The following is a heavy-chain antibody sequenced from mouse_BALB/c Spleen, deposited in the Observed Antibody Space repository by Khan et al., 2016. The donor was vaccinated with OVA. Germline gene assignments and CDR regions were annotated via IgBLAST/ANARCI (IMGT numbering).Heavy chain of an antibody. Sequence: QVQLQQSGAELARPGASVKLSCKASGYTFTDYYINWVKQRTGQGLEWIGDIYPGNGNTYYNENFKGKATLTADKSSSTAFMHRSSLTSGDSAVYFCTRSGIGSFAFWGQGTLVTVSA. D-gene: IGHD2-14*01. J-gene: IGHJ3*01. CDR2: IYPGNGNT. CDR1: GYTFTDYY. CDR3: TRSGIGSFAF. V-gene: IGHV1-77*01.